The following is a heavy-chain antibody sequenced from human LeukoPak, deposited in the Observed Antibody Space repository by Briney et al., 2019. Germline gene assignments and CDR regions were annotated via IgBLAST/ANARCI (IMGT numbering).Heavy chain of an antibody. J-gene: IGHJ4*02. D-gene: IGHD3-10*01. CDR3: ARDQDGSGNSHLDY. CDR2: ISYEGSNK. Sequence: PGGSLRLSCAASGFTFSSYSMNWVRQAPGKGLEWVAVISYEGSNKQYADSVKGRFTISRDNTKNTLYLQVNSLRVEDTAVYYCARDQDGSGNSHLDYWGQGTLVTVSS. CDR1: GFTFSSYS. V-gene: IGHV3-30*03.